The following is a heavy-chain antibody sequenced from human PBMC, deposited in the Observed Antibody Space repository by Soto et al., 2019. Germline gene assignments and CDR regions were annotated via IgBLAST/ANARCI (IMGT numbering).Heavy chain of an antibody. CDR3: AWTAGAGDPLVDY. D-gene: IGHD2-21*01. CDR2: LSPIFGTA. CDR1: GGTFSSYA. J-gene: IGHJ4*02. V-gene: IGHV1-69*05. Sequence: QVQLVQSGAEVKKPGSSVKVSCKASGGTFSSYAISWVRQAPGQGLEWMGGLSPIFGTANYEQKFQGRVTXPXDXXTGTAPMELRSLRSEDTAVDYCAWTAGAGDPLVDYWGQGTLVTVSS.